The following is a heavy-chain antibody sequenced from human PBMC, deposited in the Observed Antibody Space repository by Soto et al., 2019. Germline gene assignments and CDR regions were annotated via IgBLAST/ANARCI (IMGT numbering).Heavy chain of an antibody. D-gene: IGHD2-2*01. V-gene: IGHV4-30-4*01. CDR3: ASSSNQRTGGYYYYYGMDV. CDR1: CGSISSGDYY. J-gene: IGHJ6*02. Sequence: SETLSLTCTVSCGSISSGDYYWSWIRQPPGKGLEWIGYIYYSGSTYYNPSLKSRVTISVDTSKNQFSLKLSSVTAADTAVYYCASSSNQRTGGYYYYYGMDVWGQGTTVTVSS. CDR2: IYYSGST.